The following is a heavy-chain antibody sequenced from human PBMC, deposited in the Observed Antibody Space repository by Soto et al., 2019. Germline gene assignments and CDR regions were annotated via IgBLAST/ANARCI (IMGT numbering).Heavy chain of an antibody. J-gene: IGHJ3*01. V-gene: IGHV6-1*01. CDR2: TYYRSKWFH. CDR1: GDSVSSDITS. D-gene: IGHD3-10*01. CDR3: ARGNALDV. Sequence: QGQLQQSGPGLVKPSQTLSLTCAISGDSVSSDITSWNWIRQSPSRGLEWLGRTYYRSKWFHDYAASVTSRITINPDTSKSQFSLELNSLTPEDTAVYYCARGNALDVWGQGTVVTVSS.